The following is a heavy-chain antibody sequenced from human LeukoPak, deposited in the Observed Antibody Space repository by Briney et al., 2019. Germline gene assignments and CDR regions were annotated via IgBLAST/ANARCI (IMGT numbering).Heavy chain of an antibody. CDR2: IRYDGSHK. D-gene: IGHD5-18*01. CDR1: GFIFSDYV. J-gene: IGHJ4*02. V-gene: IGHV3-30*02. CDR3: AKVRIQLWPIDY. Sequence: PGGSLRLSCAASGFIFSDYVMNWLRQAPGRGLEWVAYIRYDGSHKYYIDSVKGRFTISRDNSKNTLYLQMNSLRAEDTAVYYCAKVRIQLWPIDYWGQGTLVTVSS.